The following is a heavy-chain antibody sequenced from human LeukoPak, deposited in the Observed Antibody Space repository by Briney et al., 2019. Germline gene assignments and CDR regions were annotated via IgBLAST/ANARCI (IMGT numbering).Heavy chain of an antibody. J-gene: IGHJ4*02. D-gene: IGHD3-22*01. CDR1: AFTFDDYG. Sequence: GGSLRLSCVVSAFTFDDYGMSWVRQAPGKGLEWVSGLNWNGGSTGYADSVKGRFTISRDNAKNSLYLQMNSLRAEDTALYYCARSYYDSSGYYLLLPDYWGQGTLVTVSS. V-gene: IGHV3-20*04. CDR3: ARSYYDSSGYYLLLPDY. CDR2: LNWNGGST.